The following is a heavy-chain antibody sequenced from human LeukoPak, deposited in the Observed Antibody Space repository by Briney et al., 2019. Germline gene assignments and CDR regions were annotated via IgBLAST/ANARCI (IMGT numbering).Heavy chain of an antibody. V-gene: IGHV4-4*09. CDR3: ARQKCTSTSCLTKNAFDI. CDR2: IYTSGST. D-gene: IGHD2-2*01. Sequence: SETLSLTCTVSGSISSYYWSWIRQPPGKGLEWIGYIYTSGSTNYNPSLKSRVTISVDTSKNQFSLDLSSVAAADTAVYYCARQKCTSTSCLTKNAFDIWGQGTMVTVSS. J-gene: IGHJ3*02. CDR1: GSISSYY.